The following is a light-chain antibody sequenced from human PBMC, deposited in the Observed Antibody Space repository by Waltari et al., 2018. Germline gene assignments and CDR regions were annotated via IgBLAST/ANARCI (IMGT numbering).Light chain of an antibody. CDR1: QSIPRW. CDR3: QHYDSYSAT. CDR2: KAS. J-gene: IGKJ4*02. Sequence: DIQMTQSPSTLSASVGDRVTITCRASQSIPRWLAWYQQKPGKAPKLLIYKASILESGVPSRFSGGGSGTEFTRTISSLQPDDFATYYCQHYDSYSATFGRGTKVEIK. V-gene: IGKV1-5*03.